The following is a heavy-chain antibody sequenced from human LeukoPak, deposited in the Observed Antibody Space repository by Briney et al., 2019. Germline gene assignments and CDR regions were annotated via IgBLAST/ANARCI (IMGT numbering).Heavy chain of an antibody. CDR2: MNPNSSNT. V-gene: IGHV1-8*01. CDR1: GYAFTSYD. Sequence: GASVKVSCKASGYAFTSYDINWVRQATGQGLEWMGWMNPNSSNTGYAQKFQGRVTMTRNTSISTAYMELSSLRSEDTAVYYCARDQAGYYDSSGYDYWGQGTLVTVSS. J-gene: IGHJ4*02. D-gene: IGHD3-22*01. CDR3: ARDQAGYYDSSGYDY.